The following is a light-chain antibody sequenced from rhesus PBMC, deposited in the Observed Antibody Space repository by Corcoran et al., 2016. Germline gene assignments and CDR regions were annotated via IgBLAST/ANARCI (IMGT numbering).Light chain of an antibody. V-gene: IGKV1S14*01. CDR3: PQHNSYPRT. CDR2: YAS. Sequence: DIQMTQSPASLSASVGDTVTITCRASQGINRYLAWYQQKPEKAPKPLIYYASNLESGVPSRFSGSGSVTVFTLTISSQQPADFATYYCPQHNSYPRTFGQVTKVEIK. J-gene: IGKJ1*01. CDR1: QGINRY.